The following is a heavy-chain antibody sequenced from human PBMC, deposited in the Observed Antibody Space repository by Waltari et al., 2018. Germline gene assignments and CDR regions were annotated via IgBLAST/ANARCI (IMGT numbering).Heavy chain of an antibody. J-gene: IGHJ4*02. CDR2: IYSGGNT. V-gene: IGHV3-53*01. CDR3: ARSDYGDYGID. CDR1: GFTVSSNY. D-gene: IGHD4-17*01. Sequence: EVQLVESGGGLIPPGGSLRLSCAASGFTVSSNYMSWVRQAPGKGLEWVSVIYSGGNTYYADSVKGRFTISRDSSKNTLYLQMNSLRAEDTAFYYCARSDYGDYGIDWGQGTLVTVSS.